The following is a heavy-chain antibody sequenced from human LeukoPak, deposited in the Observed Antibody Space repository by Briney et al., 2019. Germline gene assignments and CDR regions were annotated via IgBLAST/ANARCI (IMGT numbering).Heavy chain of an antibody. D-gene: IGHD3-22*01. V-gene: IGHV1-2*06. J-gene: IGHJ4*02. CDR2: INPNSGGT. Sequence: GASVKVSCKASGYTFTCYYMHWVRQAPGQGLEWMGRINPNSGGTNYAQKFQGRVTMTRDTSISTAYMELSRLRSDDTAVYYCARGYDYYDSSGYIDYWGQGTLVTVSS. CDR3: ARGYDYYDSSGYIDY. CDR1: GYTFTCYY.